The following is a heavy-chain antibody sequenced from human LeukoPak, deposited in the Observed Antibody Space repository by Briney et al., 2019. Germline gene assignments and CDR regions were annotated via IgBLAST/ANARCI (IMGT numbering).Heavy chain of an antibody. V-gene: IGHV3-48*02. D-gene: IGHD3-22*01. CDR2: ISGSSRVI. Sequence: GGSLRLSCAASGFIFNNYWMNWVRQAPGKGLEWVSYISGSSRVIYYADSVKGRFTISRDNAKNSLYLQMSSLRDDDTAVYFCARDFDTSGYSFDYWGQGTLVTVSS. CDR3: ARDFDTSGYSFDY. CDR1: GFIFNNYW. J-gene: IGHJ4*02.